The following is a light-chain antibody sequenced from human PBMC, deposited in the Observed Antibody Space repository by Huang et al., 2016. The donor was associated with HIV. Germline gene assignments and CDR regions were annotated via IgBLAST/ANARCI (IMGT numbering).Light chain of an antibody. CDR3: QQYGSSPT. V-gene: IGKV3-20*01. J-gene: IGKJ1*01. Sequence: EIVLTPSPGTLSLSPGERATLSCRASQSVSSSYLAWYQQKPGQAPRLLSYGASSRATGIPDRFSGSGSGTDFTLTISRLEPEDFAVYYCQQYGSSPTFGQGTKVEIK. CDR1: QSVSSSY. CDR2: GAS.